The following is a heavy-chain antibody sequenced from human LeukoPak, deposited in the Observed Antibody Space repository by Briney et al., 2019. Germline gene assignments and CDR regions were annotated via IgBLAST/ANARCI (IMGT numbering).Heavy chain of an antibody. V-gene: IGHV3-7*01. D-gene: IGHD3-3*01. Sequence: GGSLRLSCAASGFTFSSYWMSWVRQAPGKGLEWVANIKQDGSEKYYVDSVKGRFTISRDNAKNSLYLQMNSLRAEDTAVYYCASLRFIDWFYATDYWGQGTLVTVSS. J-gene: IGHJ4*02. CDR2: IKQDGSEK. CDR1: GFTFSSYW. CDR3: ASLRFIDWFYATDY.